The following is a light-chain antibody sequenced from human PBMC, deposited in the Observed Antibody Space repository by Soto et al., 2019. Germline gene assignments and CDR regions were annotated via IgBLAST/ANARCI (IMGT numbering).Light chain of an antibody. CDR3: QLRSDWPPTYP. CDR1: QIVTSS. V-gene: IGKV3-11*01. J-gene: IGKJ2*01. CDR2: DTF. Sequence: EIVLTQSPATLSLSPGTGATLSCRASQIVTSSLAWYQQRPGQAPRLLIYDTFTRATGIPARFSAKGAGTDFTLTISSLEPEDSAVYFCQLRSDWPPTYPFGHGTKLE.